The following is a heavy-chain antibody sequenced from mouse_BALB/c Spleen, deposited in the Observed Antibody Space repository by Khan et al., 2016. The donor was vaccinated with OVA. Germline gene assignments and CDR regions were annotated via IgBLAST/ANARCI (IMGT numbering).Heavy chain of an antibody. CDR1: GYSITSDYA. Sequence: VQLKESGPGLVKPSQSLSLTCTVTGYSITSDYAWNWIRQFPGNKLEWMGYISYSGRTSYNPSLKSRISVTRDTSKNQFFLQLNSVTTEDTARYYCAKGRTYWGQGTLVTVSA. CDR2: ISYSGRT. CDR3: AKGRTY. D-gene: IGHD3-3*01. V-gene: IGHV3-2*02. J-gene: IGHJ3*01.